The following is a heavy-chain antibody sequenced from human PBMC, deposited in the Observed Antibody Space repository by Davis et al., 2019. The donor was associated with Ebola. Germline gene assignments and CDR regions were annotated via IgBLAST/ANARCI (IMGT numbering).Heavy chain of an antibody. CDR3: ARESYYRWELLDY. CDR1: GYTFSSYG. J-gene: IGHJ4*02. D-gene: IGHD1-26*01. CDR2: ISAYNGNT. V-gene: IGHV1-18*01. Sequence: AASVKVSCKTSGYTFSSYGISWVRQAPGQGLEWMGWISAYNGNTNYAQKLQGRVTMTTDTSTSTAYMELRSLRSDDTAVYYCARESYYRWELLDYWGQGTLVTVSS.